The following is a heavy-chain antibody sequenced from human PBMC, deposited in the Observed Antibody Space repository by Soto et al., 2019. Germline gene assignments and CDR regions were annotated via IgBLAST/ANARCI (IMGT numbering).Heavy chain of an antibody. V-gene: IGHV4-59*01. J-gene: IGHJ4*02. CDR3: ARAVSSLYYFDY. CDR1: CGSISSYY. CDR2: SYYSGST. Sequence: PSETLSLTCTVSCGSISSYYWSWIRQPPWKGLEWIGNSYYSGSTNYNPSLKSRVTISVDKSKNQFSLKLSSVTAADTAVYYCARAVSSLYYFDYWGQGPLVTVSS. D-gene: IGHD6-13*01.